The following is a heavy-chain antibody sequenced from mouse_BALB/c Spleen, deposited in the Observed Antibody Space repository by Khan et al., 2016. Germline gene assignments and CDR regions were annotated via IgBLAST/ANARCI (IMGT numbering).Heavy chain of an antibody. CDR2: IDPANGNT. CDR3: ASSRGDYGNYAWFAY. CDR1: GFNIKDSY. D-gene: IGHD2-1*01. Sequence: VQLQQPGAELVEPGASVKLSCTTSGFNIKDSYVHWVKQRPEQGLEWIGRIDPANGNTEYDPKFQGKATITADTSSNTAYLQLSSLTSEDTAVYYCASSRGDYGNYAWFAYWGQGTLVTVSA. V-gene: IGHV14-3*02. J-gene: IGHJ3*01.